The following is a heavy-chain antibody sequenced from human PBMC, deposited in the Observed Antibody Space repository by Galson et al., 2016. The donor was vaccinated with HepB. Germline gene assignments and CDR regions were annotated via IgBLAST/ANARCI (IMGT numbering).Heavy chain of an antibody. CDR3: ARIGSSCSGGTCYRTALGY. Sequence: SGFTFSDHYMTWIRQAPGKGLEWVSYISSSGSTIYYEDSVKGRFTISRDNAKNSLYLQMNSLRAEDTAVYYCARIGSSCSGGTCYRTALGYWGQGTLVTVSS. D-gene: IGHD2-15*01. CDR2: ISSSGSTI. CDR1: GFTFSDHY. J-gene: IGHJ4*02. V-gene: IGHV3-11*04.